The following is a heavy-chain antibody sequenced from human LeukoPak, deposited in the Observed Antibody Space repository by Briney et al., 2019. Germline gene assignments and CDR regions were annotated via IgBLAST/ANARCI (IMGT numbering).Heavy chain of an antibody. CDR3: AAERGYSGYDDGDRYFDY. Sequence: SVKVSCKASGFTFTSSAVQWVRQARGQRLGWIGWIVAGSGNTNYAQKFQERVTITRDMSTSTAYMELSSLRSEDTAVYYCAAERGYSGYDDGDRYFDYWGQGTLVTVSS. CDR1: GFTFTSSA. CDR2: IVAGSGNT. J-gene: IGHJ4*02. D-gene: IGHD5-12*01. V-gene: IGHV1-58*01.